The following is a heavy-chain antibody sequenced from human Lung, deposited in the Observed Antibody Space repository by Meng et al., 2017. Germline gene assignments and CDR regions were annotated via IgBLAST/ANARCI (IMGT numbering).Heavy chain of an antibody. CDR1: GGNFPRHC. V-gene: IGHV1-69*06. Sequence: VQVGQLWSGVDQPGASLPLSFNAHGGNFPRHCCCCGRQAPGQGLGWGGGMIPIFRAAKYEQKFRCRDTITTNKSTSTEYLVLSSLRSEDTAVYYCETCRQIPYWDFDLWGRGTLVTVSS. CDR3: ETCRQIPYWDFDL. D-gene: IGHD2-2*01. J-gene: IGHJ2*01. CDR2: MIPIFRAA.